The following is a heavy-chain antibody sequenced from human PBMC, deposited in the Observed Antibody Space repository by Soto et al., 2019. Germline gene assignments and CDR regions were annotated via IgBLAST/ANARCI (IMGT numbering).Heavy chain of an antibody. V-gene: IGHV1-69*01. CDR1: GGTFSKDA. CDR2: LIPVFGSP. Sequence: QVQLVQSGAEVKKPGSSVTVSCKTSGGTFSKDAINWVRQAPAQGLEWMGLLIPVFGSPIYAQKFQGRIRITADESTSTAFMDLSSLRSEDTAVYYCTRVLGYTFEPGKTRYSAMDVWGQGTTVSVSS. D-gene: IGHD5-18*01. J-gene: IGHJ6*02. CDR3: TRVLGYTFEPGKTRYSAMDV.